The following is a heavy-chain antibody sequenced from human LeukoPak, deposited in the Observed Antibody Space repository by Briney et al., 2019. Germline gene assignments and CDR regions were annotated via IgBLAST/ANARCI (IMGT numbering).Heavy chain of an antibody. CDR3: AKLSGGSLFYYYYYYMDV. J-gene: IGHJ6*03. Sequence: QPGGSLRLSCAASGFTFSSYAMSWARQAPGKGLEWVSAISGSGGSTYYADSVKGRFTISRDNSKNTLYLQMNSLRAEDTAVYYCAKLSGGSLFYYYYYYMDVWGKGTTVTVSS. CDR1: GFTFSSYA. CDR2: ISGSGGST. D-gene: IGHD2-15*01. V-gene: IGHV3-23*01.